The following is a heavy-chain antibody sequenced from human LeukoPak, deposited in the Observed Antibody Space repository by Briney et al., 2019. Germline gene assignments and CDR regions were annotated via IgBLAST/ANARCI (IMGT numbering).Heavy chain of an antibody. CDR1: GFTFRSYA. Sequence: GGSLRLSCAASGFTFRSYAMSWVRQAPGKGLEWVSGISGSGGSTYYGDSVKGRFILSRDNAKNSLYLEMNSLRDEDTAVYYCARDKIVGATNFDSWGQGTLVTVSS. CDR2: ISGSGGST. D-gene: IGHD1-26*01. J-gene: IGHJ4*02. CDR3: ARDKIVGATNFDS. V-gene: IGHV3-23*01.